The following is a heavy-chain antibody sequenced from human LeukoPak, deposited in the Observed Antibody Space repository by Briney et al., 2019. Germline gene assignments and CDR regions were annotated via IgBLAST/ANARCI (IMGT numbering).Heavy chain of an antibody. CDR3: ARDSGYDLNDAFDI. D-gene: IGHD5-12*01. Sequence: ASVKVSCKASGYTFTGYYMHWVRQAPGQGLEWMGWINPNSGGTNYAQKFQGRVTMTRDTSISTAYMELSRLRSDDTAVYYCARDSGYDLNDAFDIWGQGTMVTVSS. CDR2: INPNSGGT. J-gene: IGHJ3*02. V-gene: IGHV1-2*02. CDR1: GYTFTGYY.